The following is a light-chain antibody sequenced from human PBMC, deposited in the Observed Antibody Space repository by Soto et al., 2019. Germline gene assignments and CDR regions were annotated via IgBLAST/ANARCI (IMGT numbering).Light chain of an antibody. Sequence: QSVLTQPRSVSGSXXXXXXXSCTGTSSDVGGYNYVSWYQQHPGKAPKVMIYDVSERPSGVPDRFSGSKSGNTASLTISGLQAEDEADYYCCSYAGSPRYVLGTGTKLTVL. CDR3: CSYAGSPRYV. CDR2: DVS. CDR1: SSDVGGYNY. V-gene: IGLV2-11*01. J-gene: IGLJ1*01.